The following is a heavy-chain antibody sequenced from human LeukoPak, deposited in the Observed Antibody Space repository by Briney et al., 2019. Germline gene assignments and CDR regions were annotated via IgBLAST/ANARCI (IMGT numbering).Heavy chain of an antibody. CDR3: ARSHSRAVPAANPLWGWFDP. CDR1: GGTFSSYT. Sequence: ASMKVSCKASGGTFSSYTISWVRQAPGQGLEWMGRIIPILGIANYAQKFQGRVTITADKSTSTAYMELSSLRSEDTAVYYCARSHSRAVPAANPLWGWFDPWGQGTLVTVSS. J-gene: IGHJ5*02. V-gene: IGHV1-69*02. D-gene: IGHD2-2*01. CDR2: IIPILGIA.